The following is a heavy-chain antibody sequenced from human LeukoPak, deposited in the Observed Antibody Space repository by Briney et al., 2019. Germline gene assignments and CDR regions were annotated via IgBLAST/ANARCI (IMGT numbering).Heavy chain of an antibody. CDR2: ISGSGGST. V-gene: IGHV3-23*01. J-gene: IGHJ6*02. D-gene: IGHD6-19*01. CDR3: ATTQPLAIAVAGAYYYYGMDV. Sequence: SGGSLRLSCAASGFTFSSYAMSWVRQAPGKGLEWVSAISGSGGSTYYADSVKGRFTISRDNSKNTLYLQMNSLRAEDTAVYYCATTQPLAIAVAGAYYYYGMDVWGQGTTVTVSS. CDR1: GFTFSSYA.